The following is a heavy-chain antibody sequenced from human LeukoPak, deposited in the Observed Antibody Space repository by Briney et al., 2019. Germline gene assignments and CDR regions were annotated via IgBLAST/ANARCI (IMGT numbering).Heavy chain of an antibody. D-gene: IGHD2-2*01. CDR1: GFTFSSYA. CDR3: AKGVVVPAAMVYFDY. V-gene: IGHV3-23*01. Sequence: GGSLRLSCAASGFTFSSYAMSWVRQAPGKGLEWVSAISGGGSTYYADSVKGRFTISRDNSKNTLYLQMNSLRAEDTAVYYCAKGVVVPAAMVYFDYWGQGTLVTVSS. J-gene: IGHJ4*02. CDR2: ISGGGST.